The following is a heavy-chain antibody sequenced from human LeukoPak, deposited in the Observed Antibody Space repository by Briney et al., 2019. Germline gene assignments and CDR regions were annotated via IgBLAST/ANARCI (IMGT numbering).Heavy chain of an antibody. CDR3: ARVQDYYDSSGYFFDY. CDR1: GVSISSYY. D-gene: IGHD3-22*01. CDR2: ISYSGST. Sequence: SETLSLTCTVSGVSISSYYWSWIRQPPGKGLEWIGYISYSGSTNYNPSLKSRVTISVDTSKTQFSLKLSSVTAADTAVYYCARVQDYYDSSGYFFDYWGQGTLVTVSS. J-gene: IGHJ4*02. V-gene: IGHV4-59*01.